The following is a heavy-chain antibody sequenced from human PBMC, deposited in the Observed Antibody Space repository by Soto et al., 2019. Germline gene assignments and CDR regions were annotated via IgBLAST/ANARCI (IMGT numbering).Heavy chain of an antibody. CDR2: ISYDGSNK. D-gene: IGHD5-18*01. CDR3: ARDGRDTAMVLYFDY. V-gene: IGHV3-30-3*01. CDR1: GFTFSSYA. J-gene: IGHJ4*02. Sequence: QVQLVESGGGVVQPGRSLRLSCAASGFTFSSYAMHWVRQAPGKGLEWVAVISYDGSNKYYADSVKGRFTISRDNSKNTLYLQMNSLRAEDTAVYYCARDGRDTAMVLYFDYWGQGTLVTVSS.